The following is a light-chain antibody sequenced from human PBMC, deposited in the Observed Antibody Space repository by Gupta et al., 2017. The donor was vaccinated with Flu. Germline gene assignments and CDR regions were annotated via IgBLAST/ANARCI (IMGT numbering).Light chain of an antibody. CDR3: GTWDTSLSAWV. CDR2: ETH. CDR1: SSNIEPHS. Sequence: QSVFTQPPSVSAAPGQTVTISCSGSSSNIEPHSVSWYQQLPGTAPKLLNYETHKRPSWIPDRISGSKSVTSATLAINGLQTGDESEYYCGTWDTSLSAWVFGGGTKMTVL. J-gene: IGLJ3*02. V-gene: IGLV1-51*02.